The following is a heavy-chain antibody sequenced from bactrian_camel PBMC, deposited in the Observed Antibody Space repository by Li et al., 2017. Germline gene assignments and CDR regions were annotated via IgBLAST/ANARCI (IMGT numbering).Heavy chain of an antibody. Sequence: HVQLVESGGGSVQAGGSLNLSCEASGYNYDRNCLGWFRQAPGKEREVVAHLYVRGDETFYAVAVKGRFIISQDNAKSMVYLQMNSLKSEDTAMYYCAARKVARGSHFSLGRAPALRRDEYNFWGQGTQVTVS. CDR1: GYNYDRNC. CDR3: AARKVARGSHFSLGRAPALRRDEYNF. V-gene: IGHV3S54*01. J-gene: IGHJ4*01. CDR2: LYVRGDET. D-gene: IGHD2*01.